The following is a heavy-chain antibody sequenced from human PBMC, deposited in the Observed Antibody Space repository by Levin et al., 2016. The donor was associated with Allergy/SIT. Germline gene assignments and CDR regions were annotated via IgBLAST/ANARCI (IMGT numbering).Heavy chain of an antibody. D-gene: IGHD6-19*01. CDR3: TRSQAVADLNTRRYYYYMDV. CDR2: ISYSGST. Sequence: SETLSLTCTVSGGSISSGDSYWTWIRQPPGKGLEWIGYISYSGSTYYNPSLKSRLTISVDTSKNQFSLKLSSVTAADTAVYYCTRSQAVADLNTRRYYYYMDVWGKGTTVTVSS. CDR1: GGSISSGDSY. V-gene: IGHV4-30-4*01. J-gene: IGHJ6*03.